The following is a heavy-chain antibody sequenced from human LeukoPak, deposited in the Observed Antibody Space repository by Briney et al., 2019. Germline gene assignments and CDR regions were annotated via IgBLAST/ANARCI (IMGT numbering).Heavy chain of an antibody. CDR2: IYYSGST. Sequence: SETLSLTCTVSGGSISSGDYYWSWIRQPPGKGLEWIGYIYYSGSTYYNSSLKSRVTISVDTSKNQFSLKLSSVTAADTAVYYCARGLFDSSSWYDDAFDIWGQGTMVTVSS. V-gene: IGHV4-30-4*01. CDR1: GGSISSGDYY. CDR3: ARGLFDSSSWYDDAFDI. J-gene: IGHJ3*02. D-gene: IGHD6-13*01.